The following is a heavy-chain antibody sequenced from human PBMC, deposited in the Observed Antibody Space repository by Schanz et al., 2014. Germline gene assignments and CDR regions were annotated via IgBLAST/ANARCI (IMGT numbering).Heavy chain of an antibody. CDR1: GVSISSHY. CDR3: ATIPRGNIHGYFDY. CDR2: LFNSERA. V-gene: IGHV4-59*11. J-gene: IGHJ4*02. D-gene: IGHD5-18*01. Sequence: QVQLRESGPGLVKPSETLSLTCTVSGVSISSHYWSWVRQAPGEGLEWIGYLFNSERAKYNPSLESRITMSLDTSKSQFSLHLRYVTAADTAVYYCATIPRGNIHGYFDYWGQGTLVTVSS.